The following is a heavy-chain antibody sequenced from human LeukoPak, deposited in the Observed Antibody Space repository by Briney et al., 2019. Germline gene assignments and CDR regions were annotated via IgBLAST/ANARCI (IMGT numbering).Heavy chain of an antibody. J-gene: IGHJ4*02. CDR1: GFTFSSYS. V-gene: IGHV3-21*04. Sequence: GGSLRLSCAASGFTFSSYSMNWVRQAPGKGLEWVSSISSSSSYIYYADSVKGRFTISRDNSKNTLYLQMNSLRAEDTAVYYCAKRQDFDYWGQGTLVTVSS. CDR2: ISSSSSYI. CDR3: AKRQDFDY.